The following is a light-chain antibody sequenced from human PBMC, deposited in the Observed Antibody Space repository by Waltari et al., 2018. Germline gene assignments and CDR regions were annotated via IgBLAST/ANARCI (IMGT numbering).Light chain of an antibody. CDR2: TAS. J-gene: IGKJ2*01. CDR3: QQYYSFPPGT. Sequence: VIWMTQSPSLLSASTGDRVTISCRMSQCISSYLAWYQQKPGKAPELLIYTASTLQSGVPSRFSGSGSGTDFTLTISCLQSEDFATYYCQQYYSFPPGTFGQGTKLEIK. V-gene: IGKV1D-8*01. CDR1: QCISSY.